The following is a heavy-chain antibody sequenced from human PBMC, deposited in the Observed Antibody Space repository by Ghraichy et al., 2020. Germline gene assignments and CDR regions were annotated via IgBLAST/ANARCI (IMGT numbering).Heavy chain of an antibody. D-gene: IGHD6-19*01. J-gene: IGHJ4*02. CDR1: GFTFSNYA. Sequence: GSLRLSCAASGFTFSNYAMSWLRQPPGKGLEWVSAIRGSGVNTYYADSVKGRFTVSRDNSKNSLYLQMNSLRADDTAVYYCAKEMDTRGWYSADYWGQGTLVTVSS. V-gene: IGHV3-23*01. CDR2: IRGSGVNT. CDR3: AKEMDTRGWYSADY.